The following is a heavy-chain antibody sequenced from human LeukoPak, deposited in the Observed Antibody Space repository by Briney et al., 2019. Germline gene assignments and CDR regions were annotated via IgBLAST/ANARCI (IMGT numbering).Heavy chain of an antibody. V-gene: IGHV4-34*01. CDR1: GGSFSGYY. CDR2: INHSGST. Sequence: SETLSLTCAVYGGSFSGYYWSWIRQLPGKGLEWIGEINHSGSTNYNPSLKSRVTISVDTSKNQFSLKLSSVTAADTAVYYCALRGVAARSRFDYWGQGTLVTVSS. J-gene: IGHJ4*02. CDR3: ALRGVAARSRFDY. D-gene: IGHD6-6*01.